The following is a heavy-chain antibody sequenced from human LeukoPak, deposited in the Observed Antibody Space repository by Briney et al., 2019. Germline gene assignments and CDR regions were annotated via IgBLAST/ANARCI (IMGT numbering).Heavy chain of an antibody. CDR2: IYYGGRT. D-gene: IGHD3-10*01. Sequence: SQTLSLTRTVSRGSIRSGDYYWGWTRQPPGKGLGWIGYIYYGGRTYYNTSLKTRVTISVDTCKNQFSLKLSSVTAPDTAVYYCARGGYYSSGSYYTLWAFDPWGQGTLVTVSS. V-gene: IGHV4-30-4*01. CDR1: RGSIRSGDYY. CDR3: ARGGYYSSGSYYTLWAFDP. J-gene: IGHJ5*02.